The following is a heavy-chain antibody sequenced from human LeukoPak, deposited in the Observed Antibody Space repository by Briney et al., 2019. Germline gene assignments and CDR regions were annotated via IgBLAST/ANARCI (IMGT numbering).Heavy chain of an antibody. CDR3: ARGFTVMDAFDI. D-gene: IGHD3-22*01. CDR2: IYYSGST. J-gene: IGHJ3*02. Sequence: PSETLSLTCAVSGSSITNDYWSWIRKPPGKGLEWIGHIYYSGSTNYNPSLRSRVTISEDTSENRIFLRLSSVTAADTAVYFCARGFTVMDAFDIWGPGSMVAVSS. CDR1: GSSITNDY. V-gene: IGHV4-59*01.